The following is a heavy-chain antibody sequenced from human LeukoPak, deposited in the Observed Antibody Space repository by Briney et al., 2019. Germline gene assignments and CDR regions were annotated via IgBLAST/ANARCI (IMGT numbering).Heavy chain of an antibody. CDR2: ISSSSSNI. CDR1: GFTFSSYS. D-gene: IGHD4-17*01. J-gene: IGHJ3*02. CDR3: ALDYGDYYAFDI. V-gene: IGHV3-21*01. Sequence: GGSLRLSCAASGFTFSSYSMNWVRQAPGKGLEWVSSISSSSSNIYYADSVKGRFTISRDKAKNSLYLQMNSLRADDTAVYYCALDYGDYYAFDIWGEGTMVTVS.